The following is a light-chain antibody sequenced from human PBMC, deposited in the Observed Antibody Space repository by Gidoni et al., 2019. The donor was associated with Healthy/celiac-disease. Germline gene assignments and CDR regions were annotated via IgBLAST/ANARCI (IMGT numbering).Light chain of an antibody. CDR1: QSVSSY. CDR3: QQRNTWPWT. CDR2: DAS. Sequence: EIVLTQSPATLSLSPGERATLSCRASQSVSSYLAWYQQTPGQAPRLLIYDASNRATGIPARFSGSGSGTDFTLTISSLEPADFAVYYCQQRNTWPWTFGQGTKLEIK. V-gene: IGKV3-11*01. J-gene: IGKJ2*02.